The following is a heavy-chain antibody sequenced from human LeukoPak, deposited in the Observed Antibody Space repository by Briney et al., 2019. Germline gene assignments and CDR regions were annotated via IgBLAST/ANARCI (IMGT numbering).Heavy chain of an antibody. Sequence: SETLSLTCTVSGGSIDTYYWTWIRQPPGKGLEWIGYIYYSGSTNYNPPLKSRVTISVDTSKNQFSLRLTSVTAADTAVYYCASLSTVVTPNWFDPWGQGTLVTVSS. D-gene: IGHD4-23*01. CDR3: ASLSTVVTPNWFDP. J-gene: IGHJ5*02. CDR2: IYYSGST. CDR1: GGSIDTYY. V-gene: IGHV4-59*08.